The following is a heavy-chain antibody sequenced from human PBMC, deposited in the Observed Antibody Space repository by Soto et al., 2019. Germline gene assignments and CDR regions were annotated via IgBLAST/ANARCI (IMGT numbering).Heavy chain of an antibody. D-gene: IGHD6-19*01. J-gene: IGHJ4*02. CDR1: GYTFTNNH. V-gene: IGHV1-46*03. CDR3: ARELKTGWSSDF. CDR2: IDSNGGST. Sequence: QVQLVQSGAEVKKPGASVKVSCKASGYTFTNNHMHWVRQAPGQGLEWMAIIDSNGGSTTYAQKFQGRITVTRETSASTDYLALSRLTSADTAVYYCARELKTGWSSDFWGQGTLVTVSS.